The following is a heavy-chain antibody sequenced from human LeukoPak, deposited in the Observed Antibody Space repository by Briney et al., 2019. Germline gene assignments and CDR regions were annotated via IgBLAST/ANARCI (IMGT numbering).Heavy chain of an antibody. D-gene: IGHD2-2*01. Sequence: SETLSLTCTVSDGSISSYYWSWIRQPPGEGLEWIGYIYYSGSTNYNPSLKSRVTISVDTSKNQFSLKLSSVTAADTAVYYCARVADCSSTSCYPSMDVWGQGTTVTVSS. CDR2: IYYSGST. J-gene: IGHJ6*02. CDR3: ARVADCSSTSCYPSMDV. CDR1: DGSISSYY. V-gene: IGHV4-59*01.